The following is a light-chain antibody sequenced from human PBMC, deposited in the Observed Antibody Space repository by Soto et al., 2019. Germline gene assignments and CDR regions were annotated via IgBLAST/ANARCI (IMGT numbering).Light chain of an antibody. J-gene: IGKJ2*01. CDR1: QTIASY. Sequence: DIQMTQSPSSLSASIGDRVTITCRASQTIASYLNWYQQKPGKAPKVLISAASILQSGVPSRFSGSGAKTEFTLTIGSLQPGDFATYYCQQSHSVPYTFGQGTKLDIK. CDR2: AAS. CDR3: QQSHSVPYT. V-gene: IGKV1-39*01.